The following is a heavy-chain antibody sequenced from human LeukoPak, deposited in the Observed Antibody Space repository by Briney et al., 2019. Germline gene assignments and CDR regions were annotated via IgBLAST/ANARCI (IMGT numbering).Heavy chain of an antibody. CDR3: ANSGRRGYSYGALDP. Sequence: APVKVSCKASGYTFTGYYMHWVRQAPGQGLEWMGWINPNSGGTNYAQKFQGRVTMTRDTSISTAYMELSRLRSDDTAVYYCANSGRRGYSYGALDPWGQGTLVTVSS. CDR1: GYTFTGYY. J-gene: IGHJ5*02. V-gene: IGHV1-2*02. CDR2: INPNSGGT. D-gene: IGHD5-18*01.